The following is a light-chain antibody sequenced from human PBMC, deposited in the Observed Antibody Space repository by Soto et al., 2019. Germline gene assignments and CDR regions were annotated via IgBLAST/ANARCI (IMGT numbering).Light chain of an antibody. CDR3: GTWDSSLSAYV. J-gene: IGLJ1*01. V-gene: IGLV1-51*01. CDR2: DNK. Sequence: QSVLTQPPSVSAAPGQKVTISCSGSSSNIGNNFVSWYQQLPGTAPKVLIYDNKKRPSEIPDRFSGSKSGTSATLGITGLQSGDEADYYCGTWDSSLSAYVFGTGTKLTVL. CDR1: SSNIGNNF.